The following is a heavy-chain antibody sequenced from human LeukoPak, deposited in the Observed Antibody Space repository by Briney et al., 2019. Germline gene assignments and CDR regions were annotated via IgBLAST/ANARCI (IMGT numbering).Heavy chain of an antibody. V-gene: IGHV3-66*01. CDR2: IYSSGRK. J-gene: IGHJ4*02. CDR3: ARGLRLWFGEILDY. CDR1: ELSVSSNY. D-gene: IGHD3-10*01. Sequence: GGCLRLSCVASELSVSSNYMSWVRQAPGKGLEWVSVIYSSGRKYYADSVKGRFIISRDNSKNTLYLQMNSLRVEDTAVYYCARGLRLWFGEILDYWGQGTLVTVSS.